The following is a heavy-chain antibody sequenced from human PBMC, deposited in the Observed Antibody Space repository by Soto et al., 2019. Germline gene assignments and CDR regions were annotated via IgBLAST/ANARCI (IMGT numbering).Heavy chain of an antibody. CDR2: VHYSGST. Sequence: PPETRSPTCSGSGGSTRTITYCWGWILQHPGKGLEWIATVHYSGSTYYTPSLKNRVTISADTSNNQFSLRLNSVTAADTAVYYCARQHYYDSSGYYTWNWGQGTLVTVS. D-gene: IGHD3-22*01. J-gene: IGHJ4*02. CDR3: ARQHYYDSSGYYTWN. CDR1: GGSTRTITYC. V-gene: IGHV4-39*01.